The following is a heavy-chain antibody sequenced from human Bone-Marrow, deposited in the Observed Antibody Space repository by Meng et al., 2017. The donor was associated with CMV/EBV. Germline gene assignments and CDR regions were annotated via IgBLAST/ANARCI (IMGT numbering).Heavy chain of an antibody. CDR1: GFSFSSYE. J-gene: IGHJ3*02. V-gene: IGHV3-48*03. Sequence: GESLKISCAASGFSFSSYEMNWVRQAPGRGLEWVAYISSSVSTIYYVDSVKGRFTISRDNAKNSLYLQMNSLRAEDTSVYYCARGGFCSGGLCYHLNAFDIWGQGTMVTVSS. CDR3: ARGGFCSGGLCYHLNAFDI. CDR2: ISSSVSTI. D-gene: IGHD2-15*01.